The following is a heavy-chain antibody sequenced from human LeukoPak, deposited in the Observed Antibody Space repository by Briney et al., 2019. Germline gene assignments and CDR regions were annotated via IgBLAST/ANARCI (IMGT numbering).Heavy chain of an antibody. J-gene: IGHJ3*02. V-gene: IGHV4-59*01. CDR1: GGPISSYY. CDR2: IYYSGST. Sequence: SETLSLTCTVSGGPISSYYWSWIRQPPGKGLEWIGYIYYSGSTNYNPSLKSRVTISVDTSKNQFSLKLSSVTAADTAVYYCARGGYYYDSSGYWGAFDIWGQGTMVTVSS. D-gene: IGHD3-22*01. CDR3: ARGGYYYDSSGYWGAFDI.